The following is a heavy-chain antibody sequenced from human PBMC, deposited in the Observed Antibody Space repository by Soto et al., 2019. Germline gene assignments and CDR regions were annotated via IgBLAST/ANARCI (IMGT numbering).Heavy chain of an antibody. CDR1: GGTFSSYT. CDR2: IIPILGIA. Sequence: GASVKVSCKASGGTFSSYTSSWVRQAPGQGLEWMGRIIPILGIANYAQKFQGRVTITADKSTSTAYMELSSLRSEDTAVYYCARGGYDYGDYVFDYWGQGTLVTVSS. V-gene: IGHV1-69*02. J-gene: IGHJ4*02. D-gene: IGHD4-17*01. CDR3: ARGGYDYGDYVFDY.